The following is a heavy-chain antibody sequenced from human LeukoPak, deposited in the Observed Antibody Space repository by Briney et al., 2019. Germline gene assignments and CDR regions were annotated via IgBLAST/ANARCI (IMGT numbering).Heavy chain of an antibody. Sequence: SQTLSLTCAISGDTVSSINAAWDCTRQSPSRVLELLRSTDYRSKWYADYAVFVKSRIRINPDTSKNQFSLQLLSITTADTAVYYCARLRSDYSGYCLPPYFDFWGQGTLLTVSS. D-gene: IGHD3-22*01. CDR2: TDYRSKWYA. V-gene: IGHV6-1*01. J-gene: IGHJ4*02. CDR1: GDTVSSINAA. CDR3: ARLRSDYSGYCLPPYFDF.